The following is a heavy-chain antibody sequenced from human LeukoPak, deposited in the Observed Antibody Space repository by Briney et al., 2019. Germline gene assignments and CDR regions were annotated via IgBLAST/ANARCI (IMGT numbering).Heavy chain of an antibody. J-gene: IGHJ4*02. CDR2: ISYDGSNK. Sequence: GGSLRLSCVASGFPFSSYGMHWVRQAPGKGLEWVAVISYDGSNKYYADSVKGRFTISRDNSKNTLYLQMNSLRAEDTAVYYCARLPPSGYSSSPLDYWGQGTLVTVSS. V-gene: IGHV3-30*19. CDR1: GFPFSSYG. CDR3: ARLPPSGYSSSPLDY. D-gene: IGHD6-6*01.